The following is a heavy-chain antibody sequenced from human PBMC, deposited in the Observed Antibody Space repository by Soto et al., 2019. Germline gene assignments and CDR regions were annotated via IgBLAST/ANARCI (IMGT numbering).Heavy chain of an antibody. D-gene: IGHD2-21*02. V-gene: IGHV4-4*07. CDR1: GGSISGHY. Sequence: PSETLSLTCTVSGGSISGHYWSWIRQPAGKGLEWIGRIYRSGSANYNPSLKSRVTMSVDTSKNQFSLKLRSVTAADTAVYYCARQRTSVVTQAYFDVWGQGTLVTVSS. CDR2: IYRSGSA. CDR3: ARQRTSVVTQAYFDV. J-gene: IGHJ4*02.